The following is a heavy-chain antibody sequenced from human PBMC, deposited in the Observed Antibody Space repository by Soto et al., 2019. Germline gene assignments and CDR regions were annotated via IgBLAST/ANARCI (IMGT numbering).Heavy chain of an antibody. D-gene: IGHD4-17*01. Sequence: PSETLSLTCTVSGVSVNGGIFYWAWIRHPPGKGLEWIGFGSYSGTTNYKPSLKSRVTISVDTSRSQISLKVTSLTAADTAVYYCARGATVTQYDYWGQGTLVTVSS. CDR2: GSYSGTT. CDR1: GVSVNGGIFY. V-gene: IGHV4-61*01. CDR3: ARGATVTQYDY. J-gene: IGHJ4*02.